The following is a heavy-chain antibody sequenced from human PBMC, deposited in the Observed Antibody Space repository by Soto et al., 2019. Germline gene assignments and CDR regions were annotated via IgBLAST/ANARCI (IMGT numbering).Heavy chain of an antibody. Sequence: QVQLVQSGAEVKKPGSSVKVSCKASGGTFSTYTITWVRQAPGQGLEWMGDIIPILGIANYAQEFQGRVTITADKSTTTADMELSSLRSEDTAMYYCARHSGYGMDVWGQGTTVTVSS. V-gene: IGHV1-69*02. CDR3: ARHSGYGMDV. CDR1: GGTFSTYT. J-gene: IGHJ6*02. CDR2: IIPILGIA.